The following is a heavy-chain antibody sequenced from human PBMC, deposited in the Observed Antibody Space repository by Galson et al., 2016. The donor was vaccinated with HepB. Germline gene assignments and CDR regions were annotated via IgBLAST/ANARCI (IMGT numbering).Heavy chain of an antibody. D-gene: IGHD3-9*01. V-gene: IGHV4-30-4*08. CDR1: GGSFSDYY. Sequence: TLSLTCAVYGGSFSDYYWSWIRQPPGKGLEWIGYIYYSGSTYSNPSLKSRVTISVDTTKNQFSLKQSHVTAADAAVYYWDRGDDILAVNYYFDVWGQGTLVTVSS. CDR3: DRGDDILAVNYYFDV. J-gene: IGHJ4*02. CDR2: IYYSGST.